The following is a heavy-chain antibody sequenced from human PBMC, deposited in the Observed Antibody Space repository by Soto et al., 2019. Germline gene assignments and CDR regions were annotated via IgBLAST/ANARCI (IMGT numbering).Heavy chain of an antibody. CDR3: ARSAAGKNWYFDL. Sequence: ESVGGLVKPGGSLRLSCAASGFTFSSYSMNWVRQAPGKGLEWVSSISSSSSYIYYADSVKGRFTISRDNAKNSLYLQMNSLRAEDTAVYYCARSAAGKNWYFDLWGRGTLVTVSS. V-gene: IGHV3-21*01. CDR2: ISSSSSYI. CDR1: GFTFSSYS. J-gene: IGHJ2*01. D-gene: IGHD6-13*01.